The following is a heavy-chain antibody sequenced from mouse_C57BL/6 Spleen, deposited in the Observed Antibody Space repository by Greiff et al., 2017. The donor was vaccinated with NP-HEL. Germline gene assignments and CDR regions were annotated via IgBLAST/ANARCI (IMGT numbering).Heavy chain of an antibody. J-gene: IGHJ1*03. V-gene: IGHV1-76*01. CDR2: IYPGSGNT. Sequence: VQLQQSGAELVRPGASVKLSCKASGYTFTDYYINWVKQRPGQGLEWIARIYPGSGNTYYNEKFKGKATLTAEKSSSTAYMQLSSLTSEDSAVYFCARSWDGWYFDVWGTGTTVTVSS. CDR1: GYTFTDYY. CDR3: ARSWDGWYFDV. D-gene: IGHD4-1*01.